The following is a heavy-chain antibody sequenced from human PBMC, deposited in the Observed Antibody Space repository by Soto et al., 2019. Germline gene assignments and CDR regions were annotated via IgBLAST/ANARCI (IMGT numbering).Heavy chain of an antibody. CDR1: GYTFTSYG. D-gene: IGHD2-21*02. Sequence: ASVKVSCKASGYTFTSYGISWVRQAPGQGLEWMGWISAYNGNTNYAQKLQGRVTMTTDTSTSTAYMELRSLRSDDTAVYYCARLYCGGDCPDTYFDPWGQGTLVTVSS. J-gene: IGHJ4*02. V-gene: IGHV1-18*01. CDR3: ARLYCGGDCPDTYFDP. CDR2: ISAYNGNT.